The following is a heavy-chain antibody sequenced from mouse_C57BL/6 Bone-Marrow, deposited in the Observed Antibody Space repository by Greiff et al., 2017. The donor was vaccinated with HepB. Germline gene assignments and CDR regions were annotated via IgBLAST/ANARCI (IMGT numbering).Heavy chain of an antibody. CDR3: ARDEAFYYDYEFAY. CDR2: IYPRSGNT. V-gene: IGHV1-81*01. Sequence: VQLQQSGAELARPGASVKLSCKASGYTFTSYGISWVKQRTRQGLEWIGEIYPRSGNTYYNEKFKGKATLTADKSSSTAYMELRSLTSEDSAVYFCARDEAFYYDYEFAYWGQGTLVTVSA. J-gene: IGHJ3*01. D-gene: IGHD2-4*01. CDR1: GYTFTSYG.